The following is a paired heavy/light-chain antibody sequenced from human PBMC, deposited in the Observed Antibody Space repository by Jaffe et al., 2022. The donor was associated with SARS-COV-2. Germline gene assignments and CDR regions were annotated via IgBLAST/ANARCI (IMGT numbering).Light chain of an antibody. V-gene: IGLV5-37*01. J-gene: IGLJ1*01. CDR3: MIWPDNARV. CDR2: YYSDSDK. CDR1: SDMNVVSYN. Sequence: QPVLTQPPSSSASPGESARLTCSLPSDMNVVSYNVYWYQQKPGSPPRYLLYYYSDSDKGQGSGVPSRFSGSKDASANAGILLISGLQSEDEADYYCMIWPDNARVFGTGTKLTVL.
Heavy chain of an antibody. CDR1: GFTFSRHG. CDR2: IWYDGSHK. CDR3: ATASGSYNQPDFDH. Sequence: QVQLVQFGGGVVQPGGSLRLSCEASGFTFSRHGMHWVRQAPGKGLEWVAIIWYDGSHKNYVDSVNGRFTISRDNSKNMLYLQMDSLRVEDTAVYYCATASGSYNQPDFDHWGQGTLVTVSS. D-gene: IGHD1-26*01. V-gene: IGHV3-33*01. J-gene: IGHJ4*02.